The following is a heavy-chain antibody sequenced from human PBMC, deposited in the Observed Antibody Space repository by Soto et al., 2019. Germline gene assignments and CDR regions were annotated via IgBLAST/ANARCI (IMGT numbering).Heavy chain of an antibody. V-gene: IGHV3-23*01. CDR3: AKGPSSSTWYDWFDP. CDR1: GFIFNSYA. D-gene: IGHD6-13*01. J-gene: IGHJ5*02. Sequence: SLRLSCAASGFIFNSYAMNWVRQAPGKGLDWVSSISNSGGSTYHADSVKGRFTISRDNSKNTLHLQMNSLRAEDTALYYCAKGPSSSTWYDWFDPWGQGTLVTVSS. CDR2: ISNSGGST.